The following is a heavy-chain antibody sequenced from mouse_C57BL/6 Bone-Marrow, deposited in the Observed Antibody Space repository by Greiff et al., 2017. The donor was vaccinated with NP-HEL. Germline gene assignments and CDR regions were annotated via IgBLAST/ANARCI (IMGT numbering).Heavy chain of an antibody. Sequence: VQLQQSGGDLVKPGGSLKLSCAASGFTFSSYGMSWVRQTPDKRLEWVATISSGGSYTYYPDSVKGRFTISRDNAKNTLYLQMSSLKSEDTAMYYCARDGYDCAYWGQGTLVTVSA. V-gene: IGHV5-6*01. CDR1: GFTFSSYG. J-gene: IGHJ3*01. CDR2: ISSGGSYT. CDR3: ARDGYDCAY. D-gene: IGHD2-2*01.